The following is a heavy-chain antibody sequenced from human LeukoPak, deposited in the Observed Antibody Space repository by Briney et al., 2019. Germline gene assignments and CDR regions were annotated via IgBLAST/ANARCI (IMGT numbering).Heavy chain of an antibody. D-gene: IGHD1-26*01. J-gene: IGHJ4*02. CDR3: ARAKWELPIDY. V-gene: IGHV3-74*01. CDR1: GFTFSSYW. Sequence: GGSLRLSCAASGFTFSSYWMHWVRHAPGKGLVWVSRINSDGSSTSYADSVKGRFTICRDNAKNTLYLQMNSLRAEDTAVYYCARAKWELPIDYWGQGSLVTVSS. CDR2: INSDGSST.